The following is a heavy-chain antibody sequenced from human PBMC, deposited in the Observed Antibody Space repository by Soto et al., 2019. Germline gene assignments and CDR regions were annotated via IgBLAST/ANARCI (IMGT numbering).Heavy chain of an antibody. V-gene: IGHV4-34*01. CDR2: IDHRGNT. CDR3: ARRGRMDI. CDR1: GGSFSGLY. Sequence: QVQLQQWGAGLLKLSGTVSLTCAVYGGSFSGLYWSWLGQPPGQGSQWILAIDHRGNTKYNPSLESRVTRSADTSTTQSSLQVNAVSAPATAVYYCARRGRMDIWSQGAAVPFSS. J-gene: IGHJ6*02.